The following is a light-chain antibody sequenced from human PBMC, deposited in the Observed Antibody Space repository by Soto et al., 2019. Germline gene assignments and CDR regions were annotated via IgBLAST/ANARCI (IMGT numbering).Light chain of an antibody. V-gene: IGKV4-1*01. J-gene: IGKJ5*01. CDR1: QSVIDTSNNRNS. CDR2: GAS. Sequence: DIVMTQPPDSLAVSLGERATINCKSSQSVIDTSNNRNSLAWYQQKPGQPPKLLFYGASTRGSGVPGRFSGSGSGTDFSLTISSLQAEDVAVYYCQQYRDTITFGQGTRLELK. CDR3: QQYRDTIT.